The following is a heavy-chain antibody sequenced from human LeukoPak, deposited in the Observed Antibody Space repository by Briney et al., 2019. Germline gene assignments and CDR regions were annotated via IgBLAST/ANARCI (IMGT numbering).Heavy chain of an antibody. CDR1: GFTFSNAW. V-gene: IGHV3-15*01. Sequence: GGSLRLSCAASGFTFSNAWMSWVRQAPGKGLEWVGRIKSKTDGGTTDYAAPVKGRFTISRDDSKNTLYLQMNSLKTEDTAVYYCTIPYYDFWSGYLSAFDIWGQGTMVTVSS. CDR3: TIPYYDFWSGYLSAFDI. CDR2: IKSKTDGGTT. D-gene: IGHD3-3*01. J-gene: IGHJ3*02.